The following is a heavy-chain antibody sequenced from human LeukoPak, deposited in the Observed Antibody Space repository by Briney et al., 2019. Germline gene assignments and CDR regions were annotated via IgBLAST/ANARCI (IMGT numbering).Heavy chain of an antibody. J-gene: IGHJ4*02. CDR3: AKGYYYGSGSYYNGLDY. V-gene: IGHV3-9*01. D-gene: IGHD3-10*01. CDR1: GFTFDDYA. Sequence: PGGSLRLSCAASGFTFDDYAMHWVRQAPGKGLEWVSGISWNSGSIGYADSVKGRFTISRDNAKNSLYLQMNSLRAEDTALYYCAKGYYYGSGSYYNGLDYWGQGTLVTVSS. CDR2: ISWNSGSI.